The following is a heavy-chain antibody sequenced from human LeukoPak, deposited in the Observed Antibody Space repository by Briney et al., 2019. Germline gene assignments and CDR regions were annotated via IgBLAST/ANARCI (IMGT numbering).Heavy chain of an antibody. CDR2: IYYSGST. Sequence: SETLPLTCTVSGGSISSYYWSWIRQPPGKGLEWIGYIYYSGSTNYNPSLKSRVTISVDTSKNQFSLKLSSVTAADTAVYYCARHSGGNWVDYWGQGTLVTVSS. J-gene: IGHJ4*02. CDR3: ARHSGGNWVDY. D-gene: IGHD4-23*01. CDR1: GGSISSYY. V-gene: IGHV4-59*08.